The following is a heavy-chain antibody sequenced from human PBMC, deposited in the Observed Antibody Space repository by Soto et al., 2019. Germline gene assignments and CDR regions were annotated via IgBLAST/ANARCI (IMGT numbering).Heavy chain of an antibody. J-gene: IGHJ4*02. CDR2: TRKKADSYTR. CDR3: VRVSVMGYFFDY. Sequence: EVQLVESGGGLVQPGGSLRLSCAASGFTFSDHYMDWVRQAPGKGLEWVGRTRKKADSYTREYAASVRGRFTISRDDSKNSLYLQMNSLKTEDTAVYYCVRVSVMGYFFDYWGQGTLVTVSS. V-gene: IGHV3-72*01. D-gene: IGHD3-16*01. CDR1: GFTFSDHY.